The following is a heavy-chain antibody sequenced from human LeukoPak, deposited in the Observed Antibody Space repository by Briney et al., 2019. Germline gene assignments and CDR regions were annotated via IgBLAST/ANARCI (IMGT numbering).Heavy chain of an antibody. D-gene: IGHD6-13*01. CDR3: GRGGKVEQLVLAR. V-gene: IGHV3-74*01. J-gene: IGHJ4*02. CDR2: VNSDGSST. Sequence: GGSLRLSCAASGFTFSNYWMHWVRQAPGKGLVWVSRVNSDGSSTSYVDPVKGRFTISRDNAKNTVYLQMNSLRAEDTAVYYCGRGGKVEQLVLARWGQGSLVTVSS. CDR1: GFTFSNYW.